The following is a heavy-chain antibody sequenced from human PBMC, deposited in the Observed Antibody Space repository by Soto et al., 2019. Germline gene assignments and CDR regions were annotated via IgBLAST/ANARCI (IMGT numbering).Heavy chain of an antibody. V-gene: IGHV3-23*01. CDR1: GFTFSSYA. J-gene: IGHJ4*02. D-gene: IGHD6-13*01. CDR2: ISGSGGST. Sequence: GGSLRLSCAASGFTFSSYAMSWVRQAPGKGLEWISTISGSGGSTYYADSVKGRFTISRDNSKNTLYLQMSSLRAEDTAVYYCAKDLGSSSWYEGPYFDYWGQGTLVTVSS. CDR3: AKDLGSSSWYEGPYFDY.